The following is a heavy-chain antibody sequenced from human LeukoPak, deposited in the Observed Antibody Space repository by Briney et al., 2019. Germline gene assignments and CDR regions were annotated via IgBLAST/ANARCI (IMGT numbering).Heavy chain of an antibody. J-gene: IGHJ4*02. CDR1: GFIFSSYV. CDR2: ISVAGATT. CDR3: ARHVRSIAAAGVDF. Sequence: GGSLRLSCVSSGFIFSSYVMSWVRQAPGKGLEWVSSISVAGATTDYADSVKGRFTISRDNSKSTVYLQMNSLRAEDTAVYYCARHVRSIAAAGVDFWGQGTLVTVSS. V-gene: IGHV3-23*01. D-gene: IGHD6-13*01.